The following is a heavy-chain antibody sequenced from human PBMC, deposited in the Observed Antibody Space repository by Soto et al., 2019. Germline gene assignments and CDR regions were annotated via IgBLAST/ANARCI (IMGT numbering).Heavy chain of an antibody. D-gene: IGHD6-19*01. Sequence: GGSLRLSCAASGFTFSSYGMHWVRQAPGKGLEWVAVIWYDGSNKYYADSVKGRFTISRDNSKNTLYLQMNSLRAEDTAVYYCARDLGWLAYYYYGVDVWGQGTTVTVSS. J-gene: IGHJ6*02. CDR1: GFTFSSYG. CDR3: ARDLGWLAYYYYGVDV. V-gene: IGHV3-33*01. CDR2: IWYDGSNK.